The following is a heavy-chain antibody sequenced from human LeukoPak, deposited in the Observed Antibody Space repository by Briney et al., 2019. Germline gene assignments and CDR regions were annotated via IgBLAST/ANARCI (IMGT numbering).Heavy chain of an antibody. CDR3: ARGMRMVRGVIREYYFDS. V-gene: IGHV1-46*01. D-gene: IGHD3-10*01. Sequence: ASVKVSCKASGYSFTSYYIHWVRQAPGQGLEWMGIINPSGGSTSYAQKFQGRVTMTRDTSTSTVYMELSSLRSEDTAVYCCARGMRMVRGVIREYYFDSWGQGTLVTVSS. CDR1: GYSFTSYY. J-gene: IGHJ4*02. CDR2: INPSGGST.